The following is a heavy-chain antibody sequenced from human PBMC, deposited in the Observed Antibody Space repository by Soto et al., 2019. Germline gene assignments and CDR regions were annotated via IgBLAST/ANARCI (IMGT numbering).Heavy chain of an antibody. CDR1: GGTFSSYT. CDR2: IIPILGIA. V-gene: IGHV1-69*02. D-gene: IGHD2-15*01. Sequence: QVQLVQSGAEVKKPGSSVKVSCEASGGTFSSYTISWVRQAPGQGLEWMGRIIPILGIANYAQKFQGRVTITADKSTSTAYMELSSLRSEDTAVYYCATGLVVDYDIDYWGQGTLVTVSS. CDR3: ATGLVVDYDIDY. J-gene: IGHJ4*02.